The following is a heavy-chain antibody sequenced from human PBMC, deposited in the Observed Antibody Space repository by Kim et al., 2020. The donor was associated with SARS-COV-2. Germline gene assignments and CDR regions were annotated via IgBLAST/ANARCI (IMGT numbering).Heavy chain of an antibody. J-gene: IGHJ2*01. V-gene: IGHV3-72*01. Sequence: GGSLRLSCAASGFTFSAHYMDWVRQAPGKGLEWVARIRNKDQKYITEYAASVKGRFTISRDDSRNSLFLQMNSLRTEDTAVYYCTRVAGYCGGDCYSRYFDLWGCGTLVTVSS. CDR3: TRVAGYCGGDCYSRYFDL. CDR2: IRNKDQKYIT. D-gene: IGHD2-21*02. CDR1: GFTFSAHY.